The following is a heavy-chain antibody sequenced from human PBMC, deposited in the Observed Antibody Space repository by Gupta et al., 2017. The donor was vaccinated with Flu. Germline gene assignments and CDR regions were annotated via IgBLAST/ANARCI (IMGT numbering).Heavy chain of an antibody. D-gene: IGHD4-4*01. V-gene: IGHV3-7*01. J-gene: IGHJ5*02. Sequence: RHIPGKGLEWVATLKQDGSDQDYVDSVKSRFTISRDSAKNSLHLQMNGLRVEDTAVYYCARGSHDSKYRCFETWGQGTRVTVSS. CDR3: ARGSHDSKYRCFET. CDR2: LKQDGSDQ.